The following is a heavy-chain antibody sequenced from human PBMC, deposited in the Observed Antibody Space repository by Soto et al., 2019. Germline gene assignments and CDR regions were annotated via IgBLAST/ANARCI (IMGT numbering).Heavy chain of an antibody. CDR1: GGTISGYY. D-gene: IGHD3-3*01. V-gene: IGHV4-4*07. CDR2: IYSSGST. Sequence: PSETLSLTCTVTGGTISGYYWTWIRQSAGGGLEWIGRIYSSGSTNYNPSLKSPVTISLDTSMNHFSLRLSSVTAADTAVYYCARGQRFSDWFDPWGQGTLVTVSS. J-gene: IGHJ5*02. CDR3: ARGQRFSDWFDP.